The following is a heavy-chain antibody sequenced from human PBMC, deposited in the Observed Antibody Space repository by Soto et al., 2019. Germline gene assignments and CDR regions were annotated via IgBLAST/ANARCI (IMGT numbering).Heavy chain of an antibody. V-gene: IGHV1-46*01. CDR3: TGNSAFTETTGIMDV. CDR1: GYTFTRYY. Sequence: QVQLVQSGAEVKKPGASVKVSCKASGYTFTRYYVHWVRQAPGQGLEWMGIINPSGGTTSYADMFQAILTITRETATSTDYIELRSLKSEDTAVYYCTGNSAFTETTGIMDVRGQATSVPVS. CDR2: INPSGGTT. J-gene: IGHJ6*02. D-gene: IGHD4-4*01.